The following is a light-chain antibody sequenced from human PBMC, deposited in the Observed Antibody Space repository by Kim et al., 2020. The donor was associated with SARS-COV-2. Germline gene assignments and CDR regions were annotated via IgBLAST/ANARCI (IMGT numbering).Light chain of an antibody. CDR2: GAS. Sequence: SPGETATLPCRASQSISSALLAWYQQRPGQAPRLLMSGASIRATGIPDRFSGSGSGTDFTLTISRLETDDFAVYYGQQYGTTPLTFGGGTKVDIK. CDR3: QQYGTTPLT. J-gene: IGKJ4*01. CDR1: QSISSAL. V-gene: IGKV3-20*01.